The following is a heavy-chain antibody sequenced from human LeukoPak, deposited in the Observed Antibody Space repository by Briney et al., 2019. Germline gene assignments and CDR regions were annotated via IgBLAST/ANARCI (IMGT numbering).Heavy chain of an antibody. CDR3: AKDRPNFHENSGHYHRRDGDS. CDR1: GFTFYMYA. J-gene: IGHJ5*01. V-gene: IGHV3-23*01. CDR2: MCGTAGCT. Sequence: QPGGSLTLSCQASGFTFYMYAMSWVRQAPGKGLEWVASMCGTAGCTFYPDSVKGRFTISRDNSKNVLYLRMNSLTAEDTAIYYCAKDRPNFHENSGHYHRRDGDSWGQGTLVTVSS. D-gene: IGHD3-22*01.